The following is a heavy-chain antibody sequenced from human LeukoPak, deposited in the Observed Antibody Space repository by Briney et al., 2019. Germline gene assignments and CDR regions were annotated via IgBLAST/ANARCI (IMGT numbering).Heavy chain of an antibody. CDR2: IYYSGST. CDR3: ASEITHYYDSSGSDAFDI. CDR1: GGSISSGDYY. D-gene: IGHD3-22*01. V-gene: IGHV4-30-4*01. Sequence: PSETLSLTCTVSGGSISSGDYYWSWIRQPPGKGLEWIGYIYYSGSTYYNPSLKSRVTISVDTSKNQFSLKLSSVTAADTAVYYCASEITHYYDSSGSDAFDIWGQGTMVTVSS. J-gene: IGHJ3*02.